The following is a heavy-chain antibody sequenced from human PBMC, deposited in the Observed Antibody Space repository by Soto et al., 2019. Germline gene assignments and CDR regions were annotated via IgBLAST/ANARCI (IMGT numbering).Heavy chain of an antibody. V-gene: IGHV4-39*01. Sequence: PPGKGLEWIGSIYYSGSTYYNPSLKSRVTISVDTSKHQFSLKLSSVTAADTAVYYCARSMTTVVTLDYWGHGTPVTVSP. D-gene: IGHD4-17*01. CDR3: ARSMTTVVTLDY. CDR2: IYYSGST. J-gene: IGHJ4*01.